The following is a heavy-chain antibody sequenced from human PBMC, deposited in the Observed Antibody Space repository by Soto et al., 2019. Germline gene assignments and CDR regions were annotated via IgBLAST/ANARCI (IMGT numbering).Heavy chain of an antibody. D-gene: IGHD6-19*01. V-gene: IGHV1-46*01. J-gene: IGHJ4*02. CDR2: INPSGDRT. CDR3: ARVGSQMIVAATDYFDY. Sequence: QVQLVQSGAEVKKPGASVKVYSKASGYTFSSYYMHWVRQAPGQGLEWMGVINPSGDRTNYAQKFQCRVTMTRDTSKITVYLEVTSLRSEDTAVYYCARVGSQMIVAATDYFDYWGQGTLVTVSS. CDR1: GYTFSSYY.